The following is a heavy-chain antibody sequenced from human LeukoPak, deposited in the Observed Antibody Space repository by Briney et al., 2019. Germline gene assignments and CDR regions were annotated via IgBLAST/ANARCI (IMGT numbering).Heavy chain of an antibody. CDR1: GFTFSSYS. CDR3: ARDSPRYCSGGSCYGVDY. D-gene: IGHD2-15*01. Sequence: GGSLRLSCAASGFTFSSYSMNWARQAPGKGLELVSSISSSSSYIYYADSVKGRFTISRDNAKNSLYLQMNSLRAEDTAVYYCARDSPRYCSGGSCYGVDYWGQGTLVTVSS. J-gene: IGHJ4*02. CDR2: ISSSSSYI. V-gene: IGHV3-21*01.